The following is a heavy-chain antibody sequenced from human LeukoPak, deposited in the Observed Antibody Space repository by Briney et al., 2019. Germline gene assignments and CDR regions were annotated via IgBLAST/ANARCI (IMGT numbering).Heavy chain of an antibody. CDR1: GYSISSSYY. CDR3: ARDNCSSTSCYNNYFDY. Sequence: SETLSLTCAVSGYSISSSYYWSWIRQPAGKGLEWIGRIYTSGSTNYNPSLKSRVTMSVDTSKNQFSLKLSSVTAADTAVYYCARDNCSSTSCYNNYFDYWGQGTLVTVSS. J-gene: IGHJ4*02. D-gene: IGHD2-2*02. V-gene: IGHV4-4*07. CDR2: IYTSGST.